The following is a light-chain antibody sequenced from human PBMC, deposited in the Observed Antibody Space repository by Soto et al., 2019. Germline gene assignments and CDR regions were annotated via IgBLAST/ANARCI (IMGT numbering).Light chain of an antibody. Sequence: QSALTQPASVSGSPGQSITISCSGTRSDIGSYNYVAWYQQFPGKTPKLLIYGVSNRPSGVSSRFSGSKSGNTASLTSSGLQAGDEADYYCISYTGSSTSYVFGSGTKVTVL. CDR3: ISYTGSSTSYV. CDR1: RSDIGSYNY. V-gene: IGLV2-14*01. J-gene: IGLJ1*01. CDR2: GVS.